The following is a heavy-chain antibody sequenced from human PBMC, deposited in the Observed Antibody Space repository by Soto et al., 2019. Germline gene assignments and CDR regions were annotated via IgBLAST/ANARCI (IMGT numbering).Heavy chain of an antibody. CDR2: INGDGSST. Sequence: GGSLRLSCAASGFALGGYWMHWVRQAPGKGLVWVSRINGDGSSTSYADSVEGRFTVSRDNARNTLYLHMKGLRVEDTAVYHCARDQYNEAPWGPGTLVTVSS. CDR1: GFALGGYW. D-gene: IGHD1-1*01. J-gene: IGHJ5*02. CDR3: ARDQYNEAP. V-gene: IGHV3-74*01.